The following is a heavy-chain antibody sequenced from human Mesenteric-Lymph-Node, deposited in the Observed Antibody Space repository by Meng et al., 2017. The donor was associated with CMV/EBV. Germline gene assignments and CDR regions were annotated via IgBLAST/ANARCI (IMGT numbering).Heavy chain of an antibody. V-gene: IGHV3-30-3*01. CDR2: ISYDGSNK. Sequence: GGSLRLSCAASGFTFSSYAMHWVRQAPGKGLEWVAVISYDGSNKYYADSVKGRFTISRDNSKNTLYLQMNSLRAEDTAVYYCARGLCGGDCSTNYYYYGMDVWGQGTTVTVSS. CDR3: ARGLCGGDCSTNYYYYGMDV. D-gene: IGHD2-21*01. J-gene: IGHJ6*02. CDR1: GFTFSSYA.